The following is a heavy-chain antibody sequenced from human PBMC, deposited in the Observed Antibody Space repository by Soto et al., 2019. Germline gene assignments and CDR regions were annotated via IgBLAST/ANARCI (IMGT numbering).Heavy chain of an antibody. D-gene: IGHD2-2*01. J-gene: IGHJ4*02. CDR3: ARDSLVVPAAPRGFDY. CDR2: ISSSSSYI. V-gene: IGHV3-21*01. CDR1: GFTFSSYS. Sequence: GGSLRLSCAASGFTFSSYSMNWVRQAPGKGLEWVSSISSSSSYIYYADSVKGRFTISRDNAKNSLYLQMNSLRAEDTAVYYCARDSLVVPAAPRGFDYWGQGTLVTVSS.